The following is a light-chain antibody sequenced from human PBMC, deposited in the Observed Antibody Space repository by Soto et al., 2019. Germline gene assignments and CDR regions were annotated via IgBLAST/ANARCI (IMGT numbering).Light chain of an antibody. V-gene: IGKV3-15*01. CDR2: GAS. J-gene: IGKJ5*01. CDR3: QLSNNWPPIT. CDR1: QSVSSN. Sequence: EIVMTQSPATLSVSPGERATLSCRASQSVSSNLAWYQQKPGQAPRLLIYGASTRATGIPARFSGSRSGTEFTLTINSIESEDFAVYYCQLSNNWPPITFGQGTRLEIK.